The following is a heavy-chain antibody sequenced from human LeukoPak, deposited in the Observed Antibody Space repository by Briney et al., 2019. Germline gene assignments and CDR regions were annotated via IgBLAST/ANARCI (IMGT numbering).Heavy chain of an antibody. D-gene: IGHD6-13*01. CDR3: ARARAAAGAQYFQH. V-gene: IGHV1-46*01. CDR1: GYTFTSYY. J-gene: IGHJ1*01. CDR2: IYTNDGSA. Sequence: ASVKVSCKASGYTFTSYYLHWVRQAPGQRPEWMGIIYTNDGSARYAQKFQGRVTMTRDTSTGTVYMELSSLSSEDTAVYYCARARAAAGAQYFQHWGQGTLVSASS.